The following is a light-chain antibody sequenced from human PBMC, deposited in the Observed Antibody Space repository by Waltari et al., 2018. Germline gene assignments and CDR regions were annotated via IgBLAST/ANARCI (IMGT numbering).Light chain of an antibody. Sequence: VLTQSPGTLSLSPGERVTLSCRASQSLSKKYLAWYQQKPGQAPRLLIYGASSRAAGIPDRFSGSGSGTDFTLTISRLEPEDFAMHYCQQYGSSVMYTFGQGTKLEIK. J-gene: IGKJ2*01. CDR1: QSLSKKY. CDR2: GAS. V-gene: IGKV3-20*01. CDR3: QQYGSSVMYT.